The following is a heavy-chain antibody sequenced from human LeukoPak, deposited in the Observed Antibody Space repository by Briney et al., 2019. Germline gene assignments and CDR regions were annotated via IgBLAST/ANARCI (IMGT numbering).Heavy chain of an antibody. CDR3: ARGFPRTIFSYYYYGMDV. J-gene: IGHJ6*02. CDR1: GYTFTGYY. Sequence: ASVKVSCKASGYTFTGYYMHWVRQAPGQGLEWMGRINPNSGGTNYAQKFQGRVTMTRDTSISTAYMELSRLRSDDTAVYYCARGFPRTIFSYYYYGMDVWGQGTTVTVSS. D-gene: IGHD3-3*01. V-gene: IGHV1-2*06. CDR2: INPNSGGT.